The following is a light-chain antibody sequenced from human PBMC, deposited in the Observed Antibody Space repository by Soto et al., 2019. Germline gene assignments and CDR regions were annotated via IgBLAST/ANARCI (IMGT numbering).Light chain of an antibody. CDR3: QQYGSSPGT. CDR2: GAS. V-gene: IGKV3-20*01. Sequence: LTQSPGTLSLSPGERATLSCRASQSVSSSYLAWYQQKPGQAPRLLIYGASSRATGIPDRFSGSGSGTDFTLIISRLEPEDFEAYYRQQYGSSPGTFGQGSKV. J-gene: IGKJ1*01. CDR1: QSVSSSY.